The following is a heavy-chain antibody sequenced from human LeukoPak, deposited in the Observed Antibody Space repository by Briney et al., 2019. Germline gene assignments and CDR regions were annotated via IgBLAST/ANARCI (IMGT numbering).Heavy chain of an antibody. D-gene: IGHD3-10*01. CDR2: INPDSGGT. CDR1: GYNFPAYF. V-gene: IGHV1-2*02. CDR3: ARDYASLGSGDFDY. Sequence: GASVKVSCKAGGYNFPAYFVHWVRQAPGQGLEWMGWINPDSGGTNYAQKFQGRVTMTRDTSISTAYMELSRLRSDDTAIYYCARDYASLGSGDFDYWGQGTLVTVSS. J-gene: IGHJ4*02.